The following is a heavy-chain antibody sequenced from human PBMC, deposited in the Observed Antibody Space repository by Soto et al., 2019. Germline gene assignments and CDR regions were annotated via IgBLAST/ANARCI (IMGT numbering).Heavy chain of an antibody. CDR3: AKALYYYDSSGAAEYFQH. Sequence: QVQLVESGGGVVQPGRSLRLSCAASGFTFSSYGMHWVRQAPGKGLEWVAVISYDGSNKYCADSVKGRFTISRDNSKNTLYLQMNSLRAEDTAVYYCAKALYYYDSSGAAEYFQHWGQGTLVTVSS. V-gene: IGHV3-30*18. CDR2: ISYDGSNK. D-gene: IGHD3-22*01. J-gene: IGHJ1*01. CDR1: GFTFSSYG.